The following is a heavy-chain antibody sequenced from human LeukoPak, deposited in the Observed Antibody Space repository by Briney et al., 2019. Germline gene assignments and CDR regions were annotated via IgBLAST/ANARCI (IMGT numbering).Heavy chain of an antibody. Sequence: GGSLRLSCAASGFNFRTNAMSWVRQAPGKGLEWVSAISASGGGTYYADSVKGRFTISRDNSKNTLYLQMNSLRVEDTAEYYCAKAYSGYDRFDYWGQGTLVTVSS. CDR3: AKAYSGYDRFDY. V-gene: IGHV3-23*01. D-gene: IGHD5-12*01. J-gene: IGHJ4*02. CDR1: GFNFRTNA. CDR2: ISASGGGT.